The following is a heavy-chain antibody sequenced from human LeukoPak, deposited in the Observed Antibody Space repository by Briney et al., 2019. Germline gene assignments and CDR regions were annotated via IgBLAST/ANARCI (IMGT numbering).Heavy chain of an antibody. CDR1: GFTFSSYA. Sequence: GGSLRLSCAASGFTFSSYAMSWVRQAPGKGLEWVSAISGSGGSTYYADSVKGRFTISRDNSKNTLYLQMNSLRAEDTAVHYCAKGQDYTAGVQYYYYGMDVWGQGTTVTVSS. CDR3: AKGQDYTAGVQYYYYGMDV. D-gene: IGHD4-4*01. V-gene: IGHV3-23*01. J-gene: IGHJ6*02. CDR2: ISGSGGST.